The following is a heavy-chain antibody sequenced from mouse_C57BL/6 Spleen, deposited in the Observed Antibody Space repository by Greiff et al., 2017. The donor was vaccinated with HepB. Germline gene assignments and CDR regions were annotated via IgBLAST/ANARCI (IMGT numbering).Heavy chain of an antibody. CDR1: GFTFSDFY. D-gene: IGHD3-1*01. V-gene: IGHV7-1*01. Sequence: EVKLMESGGGLVQSGRSLRLSCATSGFTFSDFYMEWVRQAPGKGLEWIAASRNKANDYTTEYSASVKGRFIVSRDTSQSILYLQMNALRAEDTAIYYCARDGGLSGAMDYWGQGTSVTVSS. CDR2: SRNKANDYTT. CDR3: ARDGGLSGAMDY. J-gene: IGHJ4*01.